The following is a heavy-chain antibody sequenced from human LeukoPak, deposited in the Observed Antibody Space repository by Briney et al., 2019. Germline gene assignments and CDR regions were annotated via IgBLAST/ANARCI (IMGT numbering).Heavy chain of an antibody. V-gene: IGHV4-31*11. D-gene: IGHD3-3*01. CDR3: ARVGGVVLRFLGNWFDP. CDR1: GGSFSGYY. Sequence: PSETLSLTCAVYGGSFSGYYWSWIRQHPGKGLEWIGYIYYSGSTYYNPSLKSRVTISVDTSKNQFSLKLSSVTAADTAVYYCARVGGVVLRFLGNWFDPWGQGTLVTVSS. J-gene: IGHJ5*02. CDR2: IYYSGST.